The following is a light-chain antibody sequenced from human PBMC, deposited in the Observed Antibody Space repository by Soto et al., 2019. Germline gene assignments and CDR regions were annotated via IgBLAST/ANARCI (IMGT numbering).Light chain of an antibody. CDR1: QDIRKY. Sequence: DIPMTQSTSSLSASIGDRVTITCQASQDIRKYLNWYQQKPGKAPKLLIYDASNLETGVPSRFSGSGSGTEFTFTISSLQPEDIATYYCQQYDNFPLTFGGGTKVEIK. J-gene: IGKJ4*01. CDR2: DAS. V-gene: IGKV1-33*01. CDR3: QQYDNFPLT.